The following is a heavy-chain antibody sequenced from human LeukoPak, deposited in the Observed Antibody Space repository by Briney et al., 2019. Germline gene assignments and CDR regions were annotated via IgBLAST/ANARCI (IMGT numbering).Heavy chain of an antibody. Sequence: ASVTVSCTASGGSVSSHSITWVRQAPGQGLEWMGKIIVNFAATTYAQKFQGRLTLTADKFTSTVYMELSSMRSDDTAVYYCARDASGNYEGWFDPWGQGTLVTVSS. CDR2: IIVNFAAT. CDR1: GGSVSSHS. J-gene: IGHJ5*02. D-gene: IGHD1-26*01. CDR3: ARDASGNYEGWFDP. V-gene: IGHV1-69*06.